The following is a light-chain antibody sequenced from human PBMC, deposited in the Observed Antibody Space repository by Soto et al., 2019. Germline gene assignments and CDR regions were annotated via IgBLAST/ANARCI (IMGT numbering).Light chain of an antibody. V-gene: IGLV2-14*01. CDR2: DVS. CDR1: SSDVGGYNY. CDR3: SSYTSRSNL. J-gene: IGLJ3*02. Sequence: QSALTQPASVSGSPGQSITISCTGTSSDVGGYNYVSWYQQHPGKAPKLMIYDVSNRPSGVSNRFSGSKSGNTASLTISGLQAEDEADYYCSSYTSRSNLFGGGTKVTVL.